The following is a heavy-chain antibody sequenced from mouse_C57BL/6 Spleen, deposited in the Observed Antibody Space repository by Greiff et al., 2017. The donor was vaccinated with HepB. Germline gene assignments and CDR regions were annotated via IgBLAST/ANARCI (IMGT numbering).Heavy chain of an antibody. J-gene: IGHJ4*01. CDR1: GFTFSGYY. CDR2: INYDGSST. CDR3: AKGASNSRYAMDY. V-gene: IGHV5-16*01. Sequence: EVQVVESEGGLVQPGSSMKLSCTASGFTFSGYYMAWVRQVPEKGLEWVANINYDGSSTDYLDSLKSRFIIPRDNAKNILYLQMSSLTSEDTATYYCAKGASNSRYAMDYWGQGTSVTVSA. D-gene: IGHD2-5*01.